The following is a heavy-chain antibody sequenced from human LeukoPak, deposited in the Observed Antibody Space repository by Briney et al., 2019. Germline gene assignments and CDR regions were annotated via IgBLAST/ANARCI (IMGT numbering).Heavy chain of an antibody. CDR1: GGSISSYY. CDR2: IFYSGST. J-gene: IGHJ4*02. Sequence: SETLSLTCTVSGGSISSYYWSWIRQPPGKGLEWIGYIFYSGSTNCNPSLKSRVTISVDTSKNQFSLKLTSVTAADTAVYYCARARYSSSWYEPFDYWGRGTLVTVSS. CDR3: ARARYSSSWYEPFDY. V-gene: IGHV4-59*01. D-gene: IGHD6-13*01.